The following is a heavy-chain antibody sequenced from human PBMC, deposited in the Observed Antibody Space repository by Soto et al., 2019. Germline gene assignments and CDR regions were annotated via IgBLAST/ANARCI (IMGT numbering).Heavy chain of an antibody. Sequence: TGGSLRLSCAASGFTVSSNYMSWVRQAPGKGLEWVSVIYSGGSTYYADSVKGRFTISRDNSKNTLYLQMNSLRAEDTAVYYCARDMVRGVSYYYGMDVWGQGTTVTVSS. CDR2: IYSGGST. V-gene: IGHV3-53*01. CDR1: GFTVSSNY. D-gene: IGHD3-10*01. J-gene: IGHJ6*02. CDR3: ARDMVRGVSYYYGMDV.